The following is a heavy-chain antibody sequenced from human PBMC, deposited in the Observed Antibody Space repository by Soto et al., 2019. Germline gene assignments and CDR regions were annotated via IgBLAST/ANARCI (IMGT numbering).Heavy chain of an antibody. CDR1: GFTVSSNY. V-gene: IGHV3-53*04. Sequence: EVQLVESGGGLVQPGGSLRLSCAVSGFTVSSNYMSWVRQAPGKGLEWVSVIYSGGSTYYADSVKGRFTISRHNSKNTLYLQMNSLRAEDTAVYYCARGYSSSWRHFDLWGRGTLVTVSS. J-gene: IGHJ2*01. D-gene: IGHD6-13*01. CDR3: ARGYSSSWRHFDL. CDR2: IYSGGST.